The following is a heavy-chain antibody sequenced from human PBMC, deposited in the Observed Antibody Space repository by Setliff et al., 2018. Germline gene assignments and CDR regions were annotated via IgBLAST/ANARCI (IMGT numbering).Heavy chain of an antibody. Sequence: PGESLTISCKDSGHLFSISWIGWVRQMPGKGLDWMGIIYPGDLQIKYSPSFHGRVTISAYKSINTAYLEWSSLEASDTAMYYCASPSAGWTRPFDVWGQGTMVTVSS. CDR1: GHLFSISW. CDR3: ASPSAGWTRPFDV. D-gene: IGHD3-3*01. J-gene: IGHJ3*01. V-gene: IGHV5-51*01. CDR2: IYPGDLQI.